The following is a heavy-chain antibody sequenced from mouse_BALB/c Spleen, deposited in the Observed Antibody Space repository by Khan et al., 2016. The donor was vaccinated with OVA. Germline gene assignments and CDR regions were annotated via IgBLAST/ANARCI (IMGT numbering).Heavy chain of an antibody. Sequence: EVELVESGGDLVKPGGSLKLSCAASGFTFSTYGMSWVRQTPEKRLEWVATISTGGTYTYYPDSVKGRFPISRDNAKNTLYLQLSSLKSEDTAIYYCSRLAYYYNSEGFAYWGQGTLVTVSA. J-gene: IGHJ3*01. V-gene: IGHV5-6*01. CDR1: GFTFSTYG. CDR2: ISTGGTYT. CDR3: SRLAYYYNSEGFAY. D-gene: IGHD1-1*01.